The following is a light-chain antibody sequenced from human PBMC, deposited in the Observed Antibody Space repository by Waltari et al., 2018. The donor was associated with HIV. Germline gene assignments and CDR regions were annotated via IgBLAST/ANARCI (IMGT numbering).Light chain of an antibody. Sequence: QSVLTQPPSASGTPGQTVTISCSGSSSNIGNDNVYWYQQLPGMTPKLRIYKNYQRPSGVPDRFAGSKSGTSASLAISGLRSEDEADYYCVGWDGSLSGYVFGAGTKVTVL. J-gene: IGLJ1*01. CDR3: VGWDGSLSGYV. V-gene: IGLV1-47*01. CDR2: KNY. CDR1: SSNIGNDN.